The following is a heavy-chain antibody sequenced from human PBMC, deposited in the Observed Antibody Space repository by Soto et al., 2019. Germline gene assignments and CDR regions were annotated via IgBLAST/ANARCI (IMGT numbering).Heavy chain of an antibody. V-gene: IGHV4-30-4*01. CDR1: GGSISSGDYY. CDR2: IYYSGST. D-gene: IGHD3-3*01. CDR3: ARAGLEWSYNWFDP. Sequence: QVQLQESGPGLVKPSQTLSLTCTVSGGSISSGDYYWSWIRQPPGKGLEWIGYIYYSGSTYYNPSLMCRVTLSVDTSKNQFSLKLSSVTAADTAVYYWARAGLEWSYNWFDPWGQGTLVTVSS. J-gene: IGHJ5*02.